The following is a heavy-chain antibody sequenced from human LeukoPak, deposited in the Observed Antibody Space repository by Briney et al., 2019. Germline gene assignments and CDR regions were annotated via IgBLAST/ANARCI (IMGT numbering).Heavy chain of an antibody. V-gene: IGHV3-30*02. J-gene: IGHJ4*02. CDR3: AKGASTMIVVATYYFDY. CDR1: GFTFNTYG. Sequence: GGSLRLSCAASGFTFNTYGMHWVRQAPGKGLEWVAFIRYDGSYKYYADSVKGRFTISRDNSKNTLYLQMNSLRAEDTAVYYCAKGASTMIVVATYYFDYWGQGTLVTVSS. CDR2: IRYDGSYK. D-gene: IGHD3-22*01.